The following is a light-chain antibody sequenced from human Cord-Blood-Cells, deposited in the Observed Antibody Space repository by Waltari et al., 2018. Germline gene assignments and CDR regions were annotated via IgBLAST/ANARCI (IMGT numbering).Light chain of an antibody. Sequence: QSALTQPPSASGSPGQSVTISCTGTSSAVGGYNYVSWYQQHPGKTPKPMIYEVSKRPSGVPDRFSGSKSGNMASLTVSGLQAEDEADYYCSSYAGSNNWVFGGGTKLTVL. J-gene: IGLJ3*02. CDR1: SSAVGGYNY. CDR2: EVS. CDR3: SSYAGSNNWV. V-gene: IGLV2-8*01.